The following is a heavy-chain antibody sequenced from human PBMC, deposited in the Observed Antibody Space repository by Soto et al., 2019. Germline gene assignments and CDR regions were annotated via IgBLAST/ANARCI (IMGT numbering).Heavy chain of an antibody. J-gene: IGHJ4*02. D-gene: IGHD3-22*01. CDR2: INPSGGST. CDR3: ARDAVPITMIVVVITAPDY. Sequence: GASVKVSCKASGYTFTSYYMHWVRQAPGQGLEWMGIINPSGGSTSYAQKFQGRVTMTRDTSTSTVYMELSSLRSEDTAVYYCARDAVPITMIVVVITAPDYWGQGTLVTVSS. CDR1: GYTFTSYY. V-gene: IGHV1-46*01.